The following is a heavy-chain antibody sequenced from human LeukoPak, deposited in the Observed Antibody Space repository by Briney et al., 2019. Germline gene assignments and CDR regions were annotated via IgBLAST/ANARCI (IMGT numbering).Heavy chain of an antibody. CDR2: ISGSGGST. CDR3: ANLPAYYYGSGSYPWR. Sequence: GGSLRLSCAASGFTFSSYAMSWVRQAPGKGLEWVPAISGSGGSTYYADSVKGRFTISRDNSKNTLYLQMNSLRAEDTAVYYCANLPAYYYGSGSYPWRWGQGTLVTVSS. J-gene: IGHJ4*02. CDR1: GFTFSSYA. V-gene: IGHV3-23*01. D-gene: IGHD3-10*01.